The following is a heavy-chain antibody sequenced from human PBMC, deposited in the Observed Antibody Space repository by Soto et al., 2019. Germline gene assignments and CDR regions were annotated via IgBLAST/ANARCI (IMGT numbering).Heavy chain of an antibody. CDR1: GFTFSSYA. CDR2: IGGSDNRT. J-gene: IGHJ6*02. Sequence: LRLSCAASGFTFSSYAMSWVRQAPGKGLEWVSAIGGSDNRTYYADSVKGRFTISRDNSKNTLYLQMSSLRADDTAVYYCAPMGVWGQGTTVTVSS. V-gene: IGHV3-23*01. CDR3: APMGV.